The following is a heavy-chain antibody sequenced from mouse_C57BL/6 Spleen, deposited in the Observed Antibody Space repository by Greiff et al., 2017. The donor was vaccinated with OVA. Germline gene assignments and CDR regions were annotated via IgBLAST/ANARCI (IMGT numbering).Heavy chain of an antibody. CDR1: GYAFSSYW. J-gene: IGHJ4*01. CDR3: ARETAQATNAMDY. V-gene: IGHV1-80*01. D-gene: IGHD3-2*02. CDR2: IYPGDGDP. Sequence: QVQLKQSGAELVKPGASVKISCKASGYAFSSYWLNWVKQRPGKGLEWIGQIYPGDGDPNYNGKLKGKAILTADKSSSTAYMQLSSLTSEDSAVYFCARETAQATNAMDYWGQGTSVTVSS.